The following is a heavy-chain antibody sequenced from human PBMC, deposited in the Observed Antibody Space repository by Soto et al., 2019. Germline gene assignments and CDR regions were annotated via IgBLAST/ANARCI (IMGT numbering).Heavy chain of an antibody. J-gene: IGHJ3*02. CDR3: ARGGLVAARDAFEI. CDR2: IIPIFGTA. D-gene: IGHD2-15*01. V-gene: IGHV1-69*01. CDR1: GGTFSSYA. Sequence: QVQLVQSGAEVKKPGSSVKVSCKASGGTFSSYAISWVRQAPGQGLEWMGGIIPIFGTAKYAQKFQGRVTITADESTSTAYMELSSLRSEETAVYYCARGGLVAARDAFEIWGQGTMVTVSS.